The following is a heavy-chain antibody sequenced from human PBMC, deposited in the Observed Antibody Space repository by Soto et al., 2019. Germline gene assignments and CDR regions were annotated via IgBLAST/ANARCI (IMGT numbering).Heavy chain of an antibody. D-gene: IGHD3-10*01. J-gene: IGHJ5*02. CDR3: ARDRHYPSGGTNWFDP. Sequence: QVQLVQSGAEVKKPGASVKVSCKASGYTFTDYYISWVRQAPGQGLEWMGWIATYNGHTNYARDLQGRVTMTTDTSTSTAYMHRRSLRSDDTAVYYGARDRHYPSGGTNWFDPWGQGTLVTVSS. V-gene: IGHV1-18*01. CDR2: IATYNGHT. CDR1: GYTFTDYY.